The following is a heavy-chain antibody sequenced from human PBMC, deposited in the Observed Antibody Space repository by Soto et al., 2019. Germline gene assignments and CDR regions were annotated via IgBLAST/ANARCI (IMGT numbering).Heavy chain of an antibody. D-gene: IGHD3-16*01. Sequence: GESLKISCAASGFTFSSYSMNWVRQAPGKGLEWVSSISSSSSYIYYADSVKGRFTISRDNAKNSLYLQMNSLRAEDTAVYYCARVGESRAFDIWGQGTMVTVSS. CDR3: ARVGESRAFDI. V-gene: IGHV3-21*01. CDR2: ISSSSSYI. CDR1: GFTFSSYS. J-gene: IGHJ3*02.